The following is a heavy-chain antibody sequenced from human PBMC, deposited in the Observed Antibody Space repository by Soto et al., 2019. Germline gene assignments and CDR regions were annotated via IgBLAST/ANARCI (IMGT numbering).Heavy chain of an antibody. V-gene: IGHV5-51*01. CDR1: GYSFTSYW. CDR2: IYPGDSDT. J-gene: IGHJ3*02. Sequence: GESLKISCKGSGYSFTSYWIGWVRQMPGKGLEWMGIIYPGDSDTRYSPSFQGQVTISADKSISTAYLQWSSLKASDTAMYYCAGPRLRGDQQDAFDIWGQGTMVTVSS. CDR3: AGPRLRGDQQDAFDI. D-gene: IGHD4-17*01.